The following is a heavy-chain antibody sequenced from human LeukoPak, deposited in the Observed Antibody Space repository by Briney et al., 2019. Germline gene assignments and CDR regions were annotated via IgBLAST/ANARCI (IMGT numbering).Heavy chain of an antibody. D-gene: IGHD3-10*01. CDR1: EFIVSINY. Sequence: QPGGSLRLSCAASEFIVSINYMTWVRQAPGKGLEWVSLIYSRGDTKYADSVKGRFTISRDNSKNTLYLQMNSLRAEDTAVYYCARGDYFASGSYSDYWGQGTLVTVSS. V-gene: IGHV3-66*01. J-gene: IGHJ4*02. CDR2: IYSRGDT. CDR3: ARGDYFASGSYSDY.